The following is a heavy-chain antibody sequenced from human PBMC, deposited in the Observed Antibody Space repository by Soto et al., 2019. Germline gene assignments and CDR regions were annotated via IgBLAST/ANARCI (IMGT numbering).Heavy chain of an antibody. D-gene: IGHD1-26*01. CDR3: ARGKWEPAVRDSFDI. Sequence: PGASLKISCKVSGYIFPSYWIGWVRQMPGKGREWMAIMYPGDSDIRYSPSFQGQVTISADKSINTAYLQWSSLKASGTAMYYCARGKWEPAVRDSFDIWGQGTTVTVSS. CDR1: GYIFPSYW. CDR2: MYPGDSDI. J-gene: IGHJ3*02. V-gene: IGHV5-51*01.